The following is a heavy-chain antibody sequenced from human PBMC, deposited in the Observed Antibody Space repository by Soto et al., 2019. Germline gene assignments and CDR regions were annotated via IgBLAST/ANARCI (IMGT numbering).Heavy chain of an antibody. Sequence: ASVKVSCKASGYPFTGYYMHWVRQAPGQGLEWMGWINHNSGGTNYAQKFTGRVTMTRDTSISTAYMELSRLRSDDTAVYYCARGMGRAPRYYYYYGMDVWGQGTTVTVSS. CDR2: INHNSGGT. CDR1: GYPFTGYY. J-gene: IGHJ6*02. CDR3: ARGMGRAPRYYYYYGMDV. D-gene: IGHD2-8*01. V-gene: IGHV1-2*02.